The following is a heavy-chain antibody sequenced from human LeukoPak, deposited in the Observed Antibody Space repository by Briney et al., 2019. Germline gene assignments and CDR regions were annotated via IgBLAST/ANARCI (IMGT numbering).Heavy chain of an antibody. CDR3: TRVGYIDEGIDY. J-gene: IGHJ4*02. D-gene: IGHD5-24*01. Sequence: GGSLRLSCAASGFTFSSYSMHWVRQAPGKGLEWVSYISSSSTIYYADSVKGRFTISRDNAKNSLYLQMNSLRAEDTAIYYCTRVGYIDEGIDYWGQGTLVTVSS. CDR1: GFTFSSYS. CDR2: ISSSSTI. V-gene: IGHV3-48*01.